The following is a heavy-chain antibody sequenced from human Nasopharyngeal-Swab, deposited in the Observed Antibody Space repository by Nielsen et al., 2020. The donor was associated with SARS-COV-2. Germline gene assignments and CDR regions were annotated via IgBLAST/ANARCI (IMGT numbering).Heavy chain of an antibody. D-gene: IGHD3-9*01. V-gene: IGHV3-7*01. CDR3: ARVSRYYDILTGYYAEDGMDV. J-gene: IGHJ6*02. CDR2: IKQDGSEK. Sequence: WIRQPPGKGLEWVANIKQDGSEKYYVDSVKGRFTISRDNAKNSLYLQMNSLRAEDTAVYYCARVSRYYDILTGYYAEDGMDVWGQGTTVHRLL.